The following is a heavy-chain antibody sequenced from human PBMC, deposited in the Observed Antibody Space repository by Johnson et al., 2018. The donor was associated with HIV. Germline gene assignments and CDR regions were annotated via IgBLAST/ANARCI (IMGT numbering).Heavy chain of an antibody. D-gene: IGHD3-16*02. J-gene: IGHJ3*02. CDR1: GFTFSSYG. Sequence: QVQLVESGGGVVQPGRSLRLSCAASGFTFSSYGMHWVRQAPGTGLEWVAVISYDGSNKYYADSVKGRFTISRDNSKNTRDPQMNSLSAEDTAVYDCARTEMITFGGVIVLGGAFDIRGQGTMVTVSS. V-gene: IGHV3-30-3*01. CDR3: ARTEMITFGGVIVLGGAFDI. CDR2: ISYDGSNK.